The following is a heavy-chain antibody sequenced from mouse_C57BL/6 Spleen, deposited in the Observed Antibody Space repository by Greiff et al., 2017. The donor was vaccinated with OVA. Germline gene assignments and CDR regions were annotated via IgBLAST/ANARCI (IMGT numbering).Heavy chain of an antibody. CDR3: ADYSNYGAMDY. D-gene: IGHD2-5*01. V-gene: IGHV1-82*01. CDR2: IYPGDGDT. Sequence: VQLQQSGPELVKPGASVTISCKASGYAFSSSWMNWVKQRPGKGLEWIGRIYPGDGDTNYNGKFKGKATLTADKSSSTAYMQLSSLTSEDSAVYFCADYSNYGAMDYWGQGTSVTVSS. J-gene: IGHJ4*01. CDR1: GYAFSSSW.